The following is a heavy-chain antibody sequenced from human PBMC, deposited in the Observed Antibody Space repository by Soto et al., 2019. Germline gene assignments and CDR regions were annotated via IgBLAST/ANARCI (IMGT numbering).Heavy chain of an antibody. D-gene: IGHD1-26*01. J-gene: IGHJ3*02. Sequence: QVQLVQSGAEVKKPGSSVKVSCKASGGTFSSYAISWVRQAPGQGLEWMGGIIPILGSANYAQKFQDRVTITADESTTTTYMELRSLRSEEAAVYYCAARERVAAFDIWGQGTMVTVSS. CDR2: IIPILGSA. V-gene: IGHV1-69*01. CDR1: GGTFSSYA. CDR3: AARERVAAFDI.